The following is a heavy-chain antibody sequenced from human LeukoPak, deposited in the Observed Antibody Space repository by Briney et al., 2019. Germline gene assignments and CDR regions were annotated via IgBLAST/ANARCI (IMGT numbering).Heavy chain of an antibody. CDR3: ARVWGRAFDI. V-gene: IGHV3-48*01. D-gene: IGHD3-16*01. J-gene: IGHJ3*02. Sequence: PGGPLRLSCAASGFSFSDYSMNWVRQAPGKGLEWVSYISSSSSTIYYADSVKGRFTISRDNAKNSLYLQMNSLRAEDTAVYYCARVWGRAFDIWGQGTMVTVSS. CDR2: ISSSSSTI. CDR1: GFSFSDYS.